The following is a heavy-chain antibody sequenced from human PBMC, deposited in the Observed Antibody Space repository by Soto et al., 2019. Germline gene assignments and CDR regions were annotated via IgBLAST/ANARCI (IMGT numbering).Heavy chain of an antibody. V-gene: IGHV3-74*01. CDR2: INSDGRST. Sequence: EVQLVESGGGLVQPGGSLRLSCAASGFTFSSYWMHWVRQVPGKGRVWVSRINSDGRSTSYADSVKGRFTISRDNAKNTLYLHMNSLSAEDTAVYYCAREEGAAFYYDGMDVWGQGTTVTVSS. CDR1: GFTFSSYW. J-gene: IGHJ6*02. CDR3: AREEGAAFYYDGMDV.